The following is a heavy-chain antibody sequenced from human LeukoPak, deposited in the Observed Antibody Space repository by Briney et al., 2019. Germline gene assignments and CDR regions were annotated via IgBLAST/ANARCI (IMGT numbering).Heavy chain of an antibody. J-gene: IGHJ6*03. CDR3: ARGRWFGELLYNYYYMDV. Sequence: ASVKVSCKASGYTFTSYYMHWVRQAPGQGLEWMGIINPSGGSTSYAQKFQGRVTMTRDMSTSTVYMELSSLRSEDTAVYYCARGRWFGELLYNYYYMDVWGKGTTVTISS. D-gene: IGHD3-10*01. CDR2: INPSGGST. V-gene: IGHV1-46*01. CDR1: GYTFTSYY.